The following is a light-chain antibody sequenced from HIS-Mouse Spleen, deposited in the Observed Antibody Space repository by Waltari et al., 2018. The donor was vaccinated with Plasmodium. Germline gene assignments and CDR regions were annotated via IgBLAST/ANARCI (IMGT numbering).Light chain of an antibody. Sequence: EIVLTQSPAPLSLSPGERATLSCRASQSVSSYLAWYQQTPGQAPRLLIYDASNRATGIPARFSGSGSGTDFTLTISSLEPEDFAVYYCQQRSNWMYTFGQGTKLEIK. V-gene: IGKV3-11*01. CDR1: QSVSSY. CDR3: QQRSNWMYT. J-gene: IGKJ2*01. CDR2: DAS.